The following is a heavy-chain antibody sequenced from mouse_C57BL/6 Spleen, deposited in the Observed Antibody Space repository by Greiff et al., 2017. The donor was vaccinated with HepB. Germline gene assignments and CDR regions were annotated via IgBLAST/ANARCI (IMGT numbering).Heavy chain of an antibody. CDR3: ARQSSSGYENWFAY. D-gene: IGHD3-2*02. CDR2: ISSGSSTI. V-gene: IGHV5-17*01. Sequence: EVQLVESGGGSVKPGGSLKLSCAASGFTFSDYGMHWVRQAPEKGLEWVAYISSGSSTIYYADTVKGRFTISRDNAKNTLFLQMTSLRSEDTAMYYCARQSSSGYENWFAYWGQGTLVTVSA. J-gene: IGHJ3*01. CDR1: GFTFSDYG.